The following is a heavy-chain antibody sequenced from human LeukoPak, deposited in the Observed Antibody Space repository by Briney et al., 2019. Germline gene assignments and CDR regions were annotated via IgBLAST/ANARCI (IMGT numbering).Heavy chain of an antibody. CDR2: ISSSSRII. CDR3: ARAEEDFFDP. Sequence: GGSLRLSCAASGFIFSDYYMSWIRQAPGKGLEWVSYISSSSRIIYYADSVKGRFTIPRDNAKNSLYLQMDSLRAEDTAVYYCARAEEDFFDPWGQGTLVTVSS. D-gene: IGHD3/OR15-3a*01. CDR1: GFIFSDYY. J-gene: IGHJ5*02. V-gene: IGHV3-11*01.